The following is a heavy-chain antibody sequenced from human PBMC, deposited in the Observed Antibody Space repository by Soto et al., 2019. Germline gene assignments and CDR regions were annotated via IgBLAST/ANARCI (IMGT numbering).Heavy chain of an antibody. CDR3: ARPAGRLANWFDP. CDR1: GYTSTDYR. V-gene: IGHV1-46*01. D-gene: IGHD6-6*01. Sequence: QVQLVQSGVEVKKPGASVKVSCKASGYTSTDYRMIWVRQAPGQGLEWMGIINPSGGSTNYAPNFQGRVTLTRDSFTSTVYMELSNLRSEDTAVYYCARPAGRLANWFDPWGQGTLVTVSS. CDR2: INPSGGST. J-gene: IGHJ5*02.